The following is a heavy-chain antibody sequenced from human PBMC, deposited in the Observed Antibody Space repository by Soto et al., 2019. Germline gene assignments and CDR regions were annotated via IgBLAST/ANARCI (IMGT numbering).Heavy chain of an antibody. J-gene: IGHJ4*02. Sequence: ASVKVSCKASGYTFTGYYMHWVRQAPGQGLEWIGWISAYNGNTNYAQKLQGRVTMNTDTSTSTAYMELRSLRSDDTAVYYCARVVITLDYWGQGTLGTVSS. CDR1: GYTFTGYY. CDR3: ARVVITLDY. CDR2: ISAYNGNT. V-gene: IGHV1-18*04. D-gene: IGHD3-22*01.